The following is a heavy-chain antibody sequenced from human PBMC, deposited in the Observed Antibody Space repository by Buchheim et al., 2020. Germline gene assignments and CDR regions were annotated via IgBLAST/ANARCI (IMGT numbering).Heavy chain of an antibody. V-gene: IGHV3-30-3*01. CDR3: ARDGRYFDWLLSTFMVVYSGYYYGMDV. CDR2: ISYDGSNK. Sequence: QVQLVESGGGVVQPGRSLRLSCAASGFTFSSYAMHWVRQAPGKGLEWVAVISYDGSNKYYADSVKGRFTISRDNSKNTLYLQMNSLRAEDTAVYYCARDGRYFDWLLSTFMVVYSGYYYGMDVWGQGTT. CDR1: GFTFSSYA. J-gene: IGHJ6*02. D-gene: IGHD3-9*01.